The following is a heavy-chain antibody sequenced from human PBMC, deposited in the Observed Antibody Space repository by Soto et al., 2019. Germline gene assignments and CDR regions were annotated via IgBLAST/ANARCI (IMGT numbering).Heavy chain of an antibody. V-gene: IGHV3-30-3*01. D-gene: IGHD1-26*01. CDR1: GFPFSSYA. CDR3: ATPGTGSYPY. Sequence: QVQLVESGGGVVQPGRSLRLSCAASGFPFSSYAMHWLRQAPGKGLEWVAVISYDGTNKYYADSVKGRFTISRDNSKNTLYLQFNSLRAEDTAVYYCATPGTGSYPYWGQGTLVTVSS. J-gene: IGHJ4*02. CDR2: ISYDGTNK.